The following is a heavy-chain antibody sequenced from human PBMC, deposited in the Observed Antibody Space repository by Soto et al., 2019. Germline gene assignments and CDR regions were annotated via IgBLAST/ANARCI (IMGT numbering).Heavy chain of an antibody. CDR2: ISNRGTYT. V-gene: IGHV3-11*05. Sequence: QVQLVESGGGLVKPGGSLRLSCAASGFTFSDDYMSWIRQAPGKGLEWVSYISNRGTYTNYADSVKGRFTISRDNAKNSLYLQMNSLRAEDTAVYYCATNKGYSGYEGPDYWGQGTLVTVSS. J-gene: IGHJ4*02. CDR3: ATNKGYSGYEGPDY. CDR1: GFTFSDDY. D-gene: IGHD5-12*01.